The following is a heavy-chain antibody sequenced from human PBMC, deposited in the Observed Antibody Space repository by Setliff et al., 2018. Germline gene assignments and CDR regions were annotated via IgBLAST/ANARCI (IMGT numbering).Heavy chain of an antibody. D-gene: IGHD6-13*01. V-gene: IGHV1-69*05. Sequence: SVKVSCKASGGTFSSYAISWVRQAPGQGLGWMGGIIPIFGTANYAQKFQGRVTITTDESTSTAYMELSSLRSEDTAVYYCAGLWEQQLAPLWGQGTLVTVSS. CDR1: GGTFSSYA. J-gene: IGHJ4*02. CDR2: IIPIFGTA. CDR3: AGLWEQQLAPL.